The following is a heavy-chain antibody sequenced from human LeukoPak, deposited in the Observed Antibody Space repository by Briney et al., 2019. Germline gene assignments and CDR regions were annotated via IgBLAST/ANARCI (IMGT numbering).Heavy chain of an antibody. CDR3: ARARNMLRASFDY. CDR2: ISSRASTI. Sequence: GGSLRLSCAASGFTFSDYYMSWIRQAPGKGLEWVSYISSRASTIYYADSVKGRFTISRDNAKNSLYLQMNSLRAEDTAVYYCARARNMLRASFDYWGQGTLVTVSS. V-gene: IGHV3-11*04. J-gene: IGHJ4*02. CDR1: GFTFSDYY. D-gene: IGHD2-15*01.